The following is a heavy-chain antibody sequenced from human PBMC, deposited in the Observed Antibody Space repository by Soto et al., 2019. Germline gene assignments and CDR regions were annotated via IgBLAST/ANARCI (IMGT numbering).Heavy chain of an antibody. CDR2: MHYGGNS. J-gene: IGHJ5*02. D-gene: IGHD3-22*01. Sequence: SETLSLTCSVSGGSISSYYCSWFRQPPGKGLEWIGHMHYGGNSDYNPSLRSRVTISVDTSKNQFSLNLSSVTAADTAVYYCARHGRRYYYDSSGYYWFDPWGQGTLVTVSS. V-gene: IGHV4-59*08. CDR3: ARHGRRYYYDSSGYYWFDP. CDR1: GGSISSYY.